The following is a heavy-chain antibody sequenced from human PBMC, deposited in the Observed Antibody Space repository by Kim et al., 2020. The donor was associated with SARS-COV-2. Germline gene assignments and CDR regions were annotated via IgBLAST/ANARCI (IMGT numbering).Heavy chain of an antibody. J-gene: IGHJ4*02. D-gene: IGHD3-22*01. CDR3: ASDAYDSSGYSDY. Sequence: SAESVKGRLTTSRDNAKNSLYLQMNSLRAEDTVVYYCASDAYDSSGYSDYWGQGTLGTVSS. V-gene: IGHV3-11*04.